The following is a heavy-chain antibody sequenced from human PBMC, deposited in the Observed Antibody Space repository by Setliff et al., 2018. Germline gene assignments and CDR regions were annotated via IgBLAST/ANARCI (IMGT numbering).Heavy chain of an antibody. CDR1: GGSFSGYY. D-gene: IGHD2-2*01. CDR3: ARKSRSIVVVPAAVIYYYYYYMDV. J-gene: IGHJ6*03. V-gene: IGHV4-34*01. CDR2: INHSGST. Sequence: SETLSLTCAVYGGSFSGYYWSWIRQPPGKGLEWIGEINHSGSTNYNPSLKSRVTISVDTSKNQFSLKLSSVTAADTAVYYCARKSRSIVVVPAAVIYYYYYYMDVWGKGTTVTVSS.